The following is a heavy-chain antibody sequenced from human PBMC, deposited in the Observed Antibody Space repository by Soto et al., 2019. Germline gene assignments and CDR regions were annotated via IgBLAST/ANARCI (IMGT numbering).Heavy chain of an antibody. J-gene: IGHJ6*02. Sequence: QVQLVQSGAEVKKPGSSVKVSCKASGGTFSSYAISWVRQAPGQGLEWMGGIIPIFGTANYAQKFQGRVTITADETTSTAYLELSSLRSDDTAVYYCARTSGGSHVGDYYYYGMDGWGQGTAVTVSS. CDR3: ARTSGGSHVGDYYYYGMDG. V-gene: IGHV1-69*01. CDR2: IIPIFGTA. CDR1: GGTFSSYA. D-gene: IGHD1-26*01.